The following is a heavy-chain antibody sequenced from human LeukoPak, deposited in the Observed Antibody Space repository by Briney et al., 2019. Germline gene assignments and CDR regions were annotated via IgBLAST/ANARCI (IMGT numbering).Heavy chain of an antibody. D-gene: IGHD1-26*01. CDR2: IYYSGST. CDR3: ASSGIVGATMGFDY. CDR1: GGSISSYY. Sequence: PSETLSLTCIVSGGSISSYYWSWIRQPPGKGLEWIGYIYYSGSTNYNPSLKSRVTISVDTSKNQFSLKLSSVTAADTAVYYCASSGIVGATMGFDYWGPGTLVTVSS. J-gene: IGHJ4*02. V-gene: IGHV4-59*01.